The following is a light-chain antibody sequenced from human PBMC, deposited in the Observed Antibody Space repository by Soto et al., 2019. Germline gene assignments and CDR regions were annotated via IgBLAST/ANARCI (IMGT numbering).Light chain of an antibody. CDR3: QQLNSYPLT. V-gene: IGKV1-39*01. CDR1: QIISTY. CDR2: AAS. J-gene: IGKJ4*01. Sequence: DIQMTQSPASLSASVGDRVTITCRASQIISTYLNWYQQKPGKAPKLLIYAASILQSGVPSRFSGSGSGTDFTLTISSLQPEDFATYYCQQLNSYPLTFGGGTKVDIK.